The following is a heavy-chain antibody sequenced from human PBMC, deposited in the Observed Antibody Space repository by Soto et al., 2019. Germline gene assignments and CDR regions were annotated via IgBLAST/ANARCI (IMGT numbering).Heavy chain of an antibody. J-gene: IGHJ6*02. CDR2: LWRDGSQK. V-gene: IGHV3-33*03. CDR3: STGWTPLTTRYYGLDV. Sequence: PGGSLRLSCTASGLNFSPYAMHWVRQAPGKGLDWVAVLWRDGSQKLYGDSVRGRFDISRDNSKNKVFLHLADLRAEDTALYSCSTGWTPLTTRYYGLDVRGQGTTVTVSS. D-gene: IGHD1-1*01. CDR1: GLNFSPYA.